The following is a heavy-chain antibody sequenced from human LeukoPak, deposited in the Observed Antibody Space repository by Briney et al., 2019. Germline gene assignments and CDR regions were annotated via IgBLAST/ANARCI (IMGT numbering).Heavy chain of an antibody. CDR2: IKQDGSEK. CDR3: ARGPWSGYFMDV. J-gene: IGHJ6*03. CDR1: GFTFSSYW. V-gene: IGHV3-7*01. Sequence: GGSLRLSCAASGFTFSSYWMSWVRQAPGKGLEWVANIKQDGSEKYYVDSVKGRFTISRDNSKNTLYLQMNSLRAEDTAVYYCARGPWSGYFMDVWGKGTTVTVSS. D-gene: IGHD3-3*01.